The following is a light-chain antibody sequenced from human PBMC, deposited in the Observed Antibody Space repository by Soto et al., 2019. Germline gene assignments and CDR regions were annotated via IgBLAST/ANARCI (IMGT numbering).Light chain of an antibody. CDR2: EVS. CDR1: SSDVGGYND. CDR3: SSFAGNNNLV. Sequence: QSVLTQPPSASGSPGQSVTISCTGTSSDVGGYNDVSWYQQHPGTAPQLMISEVSKRPSGVADRFSGSKSGNTASLTVGGLPAEDEADYYCSSFAGNNNLVFGGGTQLTVL. V-gene: IGLV2-8*01. J-gene: IGLJ2*01.